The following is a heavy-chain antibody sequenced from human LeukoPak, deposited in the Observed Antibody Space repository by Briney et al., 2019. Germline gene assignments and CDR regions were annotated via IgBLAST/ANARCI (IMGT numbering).Heavy chain of an antibody. CDR3: ARGLLWFGELFPDDAFDI. Sequence: SQTLSLTCAISGDSVSSNSAAWNWIRQSPSRGLEWLGRTYYRSKWYNDYAVSVKSRITINPDTSKNQFSLQLTSVTPEDTAVSYCARGLLWFGELFPDDAFDIWGQGTMVTVSS. J-gene: IGHJ3*02. V-gene: IGHV6-1*01. D-gene: IGHD3-10*01. CDR2: TYYRSKWYN. CDR1: GDSVSSNSAA.